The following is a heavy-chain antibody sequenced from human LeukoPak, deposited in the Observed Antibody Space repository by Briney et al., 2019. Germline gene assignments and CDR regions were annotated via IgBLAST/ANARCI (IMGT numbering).Heavy chain of an antibody. CDR2: IIPIFGIA. CDR1: GGTFSSYA. D-gene: IGHD4-23*01. J-gene: IGHJ4*02. CDR3: ASAIYGGSIDY. V-gene: IGHV1-69*04. Sequence: ASVKVSCKASGGTFSSYAISWVRQAPGQGLEWMGRIIPIFGIANYAQKFQGRVTITADKSTSTAYMELSSLRSEDTAVYYCASAIYGGSIDYWGQGTLVTVSS.